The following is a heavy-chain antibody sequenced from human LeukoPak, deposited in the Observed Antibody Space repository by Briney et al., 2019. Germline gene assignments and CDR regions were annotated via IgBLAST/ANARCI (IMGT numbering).Heavy chain of an antibody. Sequence: ASVKVSCKTSGYTFTSYDITWVRQAPGQGLEWMGRIIPILGIANYAQKFQGRVSITADKSTSTAYMELSSLRSEDTAVYYCARDRLIAAAGTLKPQVGTDHGSLVLQNFFFVGWYWGQGTLVTVSS. CDR2: IIPILGIA. CDR1: GYTFTSYD. CDR3: ARDRLIAAAGTLKPQVGTDHGSLVLQNFFFVGWY. V-gene: IGHV1-69*04. J-gene: IGHJ4*02. D-gene: IGHD6-13*01.